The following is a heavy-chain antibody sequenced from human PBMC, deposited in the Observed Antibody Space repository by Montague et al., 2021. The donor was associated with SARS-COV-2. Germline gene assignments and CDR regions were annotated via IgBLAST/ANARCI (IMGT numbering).Heavy chain of an antibody. D-gene: IGHD6-19*01. V-gene: IGHV4-39*07. J-gene: IGHJ4*02. CDR3: ARVRQWLVPFDY. CDR2: LYYSGNY. Sequence: SETLSLTCAVSGDSISHSSYYWGWIRQPPGKGLEWIGSLYYSGNYNSNLTLTIRVTISVYTSKNQVSLKLNSVTAADTAAYYCARVRQWLVPFDYWGQGTLVTVSS. CDR1: GDSISHSSYY.